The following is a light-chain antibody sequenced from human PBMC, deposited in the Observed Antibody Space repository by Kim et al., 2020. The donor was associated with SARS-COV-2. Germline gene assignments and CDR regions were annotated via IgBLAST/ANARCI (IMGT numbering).Light chain of an antibody. CDR2: GAS. Sequence: PREMVTMAASYSGSVSNNLAWYQQKPGHAPRLLIDGASTRATGIPARFSGSGSGTEFILTINSLQSEDFAIYYCQQYNKWPPWTFGQGTKVDIK. CDR3: QQYNKWPPWT. V-gene: IGKV3-15*01. J-gene: IGKJ1*01. CDR1: GSVSNN.